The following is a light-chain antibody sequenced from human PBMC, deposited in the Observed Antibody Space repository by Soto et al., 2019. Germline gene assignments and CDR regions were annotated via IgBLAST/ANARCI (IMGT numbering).Light chain of an antibody. Sequence: QCVLTQPASASGTAGQRVTISCSGSSSNIGSNYVYWYQQLPGTAPKLLIYRNNQRPSGVPDRFSGSKSGTSASLAISGLRSEDEADYYCAAWDDSLSGLVVFGGGTKLTVL. CDR2: RNN. V-gene: IGLV1-47*01. CDR3: AAWDDSLSGLVV. CDR1: SSNIGSNY. J-gene: IGLJ2*01.